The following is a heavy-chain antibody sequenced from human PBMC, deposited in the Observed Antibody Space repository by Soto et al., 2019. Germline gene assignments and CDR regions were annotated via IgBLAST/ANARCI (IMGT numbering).Heavy chain of an antibody. D-gene: IGHD2-15*01. CDR3: ARDTVVTPCIDY. CDR2: IYYSVST. CDR1: GGSISSGDYY. J-gene: IGHJ4*02. Sequence: PSETLSLTCTVSGGSISSGDYYCSWIRQPPGKGLEWIGYIYYSVSTYYNPSLKSRVSISVDTSKNQFSLQLSSVTAADTAVYYCARDTVVTPCIDYWGQGTMVTVSS. V-gene: IGHV4-30-4*01.